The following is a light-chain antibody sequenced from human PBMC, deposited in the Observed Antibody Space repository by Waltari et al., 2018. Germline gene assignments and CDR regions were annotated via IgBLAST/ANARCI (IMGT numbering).Light chain of an antibody. J-gene: IGKJ2*01. V-gene: IGKV4-1*01. Sequence: DIVMTQSPDSLTVSLGDRATINCTSSQSVLHSSNNKNYLTWYQQKSVTPPKLLIYWASTREAGVPDRFSGSGSGTDFTLTISSLQDEDVSVYYCHQSLSSPFTFGQGTKLEIK. CDR3: HQSLSSPFT. CDR2: WAS. CDR1: QSVLHSSNNKNY.